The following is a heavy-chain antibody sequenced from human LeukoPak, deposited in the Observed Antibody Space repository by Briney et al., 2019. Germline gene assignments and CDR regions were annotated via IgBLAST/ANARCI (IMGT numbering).Heavy chain of an antibody. CDR2: ISSSSSYI. Sequence: GGSLRLSCAASGFTFSSYSMNWVRQAPGKGLEWVSSISSSSSYIYYADSVKGRFTISRDNAKNSLYLQMNSLRAEDTAVYYCASYGSGSYFYSYWGQGTLVTVSS. V-gene: IGHV3-21*01. CDR3: ASYGSGSYFYSY. J-gene: IGHJ4*02. D-gene: IGHD3-10*01. CDR1: GFTFSSYS.